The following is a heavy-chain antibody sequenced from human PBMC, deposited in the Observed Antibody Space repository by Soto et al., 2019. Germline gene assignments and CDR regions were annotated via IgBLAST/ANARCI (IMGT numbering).Heavy chain of an antibody. Sequence: GASVQVSCKASGYTFTSYDINWVRQATGQGLEWMGWMNPNSGNTGYAQKFQGRVTMTRNTSISTAYMELSSLRSEDTAVYYCARVYYGDYSLPPPPWFDPWGQGTLVTVSS. J-gene: IGHJ5*02. CDR1: GYTFTSYD. V-gene: IGHV1-8*01. D-gene: IGHD4-17*01. CDR3: ARVYYGDYSLPPPPWFDP. CDR2: MNPNSGNT.